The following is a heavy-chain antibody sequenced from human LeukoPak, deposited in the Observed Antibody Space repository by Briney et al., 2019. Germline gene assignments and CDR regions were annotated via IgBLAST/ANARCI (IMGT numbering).Heavy chain of an antibody. CDR1: GGSISGHY. CDR2: IYYSGST. J-gene: IGHJ6*02. V-gene: IGHV4-59*11. D-gene: IGHD3-3*01. Sequence: SETLSLTCTVSGGSISGHYWSWIRQPPGKGLECIGHIYYSGSTNYNPSLKSRVTISVDTSKNQFSLKLSSVTAADTAVYYCARGYDFWSGYGAKGYGMDVWGQGTTVTVSS. CDR3: ARGYDFWSGYGAKGYGMDV.